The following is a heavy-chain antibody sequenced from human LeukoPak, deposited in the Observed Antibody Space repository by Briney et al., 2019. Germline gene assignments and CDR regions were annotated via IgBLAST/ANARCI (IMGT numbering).Heavy chain of an antibody. D-gene: IGHD3-22*01. V-gene: IGHV4-34*01. Sequence: SETLSLTCAVYGGSFSGYYWSWIRQPPGKGLEWIGEINHSGSTNYNPSLKSRVTISVDTSKNQFSLKLSSMTAADTAVYYCARVLVPDYYDSSGWVDYWGQGTLVTVSS. CDR2: INHSGST. CDR3: ARVLVPDYYDSSGWVDY. J-gene: IGHJ4*02. CDR1: GGSFSGYY.